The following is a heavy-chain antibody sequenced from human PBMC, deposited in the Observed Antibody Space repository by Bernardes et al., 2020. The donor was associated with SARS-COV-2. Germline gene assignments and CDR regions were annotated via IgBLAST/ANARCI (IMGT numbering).Heavy chain of an antibody. V-gene: IGHV3-7*01. CDR2: IKQDASDK. J-gene: IGHJ4*02. D-gene: IGHD2-21*01. Sequence: GGSLRLSCEASGFTFSNYWMSWVRQAPGKGLEWVANIKQDASDKYYVDSVKGRFTISRDNAKKSLYLQMNSLRDEDTAVYFCARDGDGYFDYWGQGTLVTVSS. CDR1: GFTFSNYW. CDR3: ARDGDGYFDY.